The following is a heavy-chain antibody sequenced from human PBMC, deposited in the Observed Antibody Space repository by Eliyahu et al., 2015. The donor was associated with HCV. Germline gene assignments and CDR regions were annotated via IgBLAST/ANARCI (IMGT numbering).Heavy chain of an antibody. J-gene: IGHJ4*02. D-gene: IGHD6-19*01. Sequence: QVQLVQSGAEVRKPGASVKVSCKASGGTFMNYGIAWVRQAPGQGLEWVGWMSTYSGKTEYAQKLQDRVSLTTDTSTTTAYMELRSLRTDDTAVYYCARTAKTSIAVAGTHYWGQGTLVTVSS. CDR1: GGTFMNYG. V-gene: IGHV1-18*01. CDR2: MSTYSGKT. CDR3: ARTAKTSIAVAGTHY.